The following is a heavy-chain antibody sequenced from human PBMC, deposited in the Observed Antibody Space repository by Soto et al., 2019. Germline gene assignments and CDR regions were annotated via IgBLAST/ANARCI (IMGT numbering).Heavy chain of an antibody. D-gene: IGHD3-9*01. Sequence: GGSLRLSCAASGFTFSSYWMHWVRQAPGKGLVWVSRINSDGSSTSDADSVKGRFTISRDNSKNTLYLQMNSLRAEDTAVYYCARTKPNVLRYFDWLSYFDYWGQGTQVTVSS. V-gene: IGHV3-74*01. J-gene: IGHJ4*02. CDR3: ARTKPNVLRYFDWLSYFDY. CDR1: GFTFSSYW. CDR2: INSDGSST.